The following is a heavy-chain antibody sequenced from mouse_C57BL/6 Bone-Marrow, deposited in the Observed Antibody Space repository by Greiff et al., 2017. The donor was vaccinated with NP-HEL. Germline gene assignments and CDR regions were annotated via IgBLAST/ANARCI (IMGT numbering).Heavy chain of an antibody. V-gene: IGHV1-75*01. D-gene: IGHD2-5*01. CDR3: ARRGYYSTPWFAY. J-gene: IGHJ3*01. Sequence: QVQLQQSGPELVKPGASVKISCKASGYTFTGYYINWVKQRPGQGLEWIGWIFPGSGSTYYNEKFKGKATLTVDRSSSTVYMLLSSLTSEDTAIYFCARRGYYSTPWFAYWGQGTLGTVSA. CDR1: GYTFTGYY. CDR2: IFPGSGST.